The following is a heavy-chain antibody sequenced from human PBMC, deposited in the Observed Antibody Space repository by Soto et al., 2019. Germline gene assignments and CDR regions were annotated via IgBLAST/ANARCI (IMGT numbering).Heavy chain of an antibody. V-gene: IGHV3-53*01. CDR1: GFIVTSNY. CDR2: IYSDGTT. CDR3: AKGGPGASSGLFES. D-gene: IGHD3-10*01. J-gene: IGHJ4*02. Sequence: GGSLRLSCAASGFIVTSNYMSWVRLAPGKGLEWVSVIYSDGTTNYAESAKGRFTISRDNSKNTVFLQMSSLRAEDTAVYYCAKGGPGASSGLFESWGQGTLVTVSS.